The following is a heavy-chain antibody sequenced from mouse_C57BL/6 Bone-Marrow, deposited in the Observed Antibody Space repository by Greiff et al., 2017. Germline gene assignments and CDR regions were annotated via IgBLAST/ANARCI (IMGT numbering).Heavy chain of an antibody. D-gene: IGHD2-4*01. Sequence: QVQLQQPGAELVKPGASVKLSCKASGYTFTSYWMHWVKQRPGQGLEWIGMIHPNSGSTNYNEKFKSKATLTADKSSSTAYMQLSSLTSEDSAVYYCARRAYCDCDVAWFAYWGQGTLVTVSA. CDR3: ARRAYCDCDVAWFAY. CDR1: GYTFTSYW. V-gene: IGHV1-64*01. J-gene: IGHJ3*01. CDR2: IHPNSGST.